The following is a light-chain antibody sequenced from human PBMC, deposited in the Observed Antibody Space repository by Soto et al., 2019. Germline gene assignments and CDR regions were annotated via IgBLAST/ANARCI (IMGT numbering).Light chain of an antibody. CDR3: SSYAGSNNFV. CDR1: SSDVGGYNY. V-gene: IGLV2-8*01. Sequence: QSVLTQPPSASGSPGQSVTISCTGTSSDVGGYNYVSWYQQHPGKAPKLIIYEVSKRPSGVPDRFSGSKSGNTASLTVSGLQAEDEADYYCSSYAGSNNFVFATATKVTVL. CDR2: EVS. J-gene: IGLJ1*01.